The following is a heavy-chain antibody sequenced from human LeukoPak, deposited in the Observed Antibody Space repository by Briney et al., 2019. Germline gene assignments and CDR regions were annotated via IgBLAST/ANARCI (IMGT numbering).Heavy chain of an antibody. CDR1: GYTFTSYY. D-gene: IGHD2-2*02. J-gene: IGHJ5*02. CDR3: AKGIVVVPAAIGLSWFDP. V-gene: IGHV1-46*01. CDR2: INPSGGST. Sequence: ASVKVSCKASGYTFTSYYMHWVRQAPGQGLEWMGIINPSGGSTSYAQKFQGRVTMTRDTSTSTVYMELSSLRSEDTAVYYCAKGIVVVPAAIGLSWFDPWGQENLVTLSS.